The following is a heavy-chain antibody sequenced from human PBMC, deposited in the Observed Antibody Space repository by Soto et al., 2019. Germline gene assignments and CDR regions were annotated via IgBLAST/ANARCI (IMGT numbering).Heavy chain of an antibody. CDR1: GGTFSSYA. V-gene: IGHV1-69*12. J-gene: IGHJ4*02. Sequence: QVQLVQSGAGVRQPASSVKVSCKTSGGTFSSYAISWVRQAPGQGLEWRGGIVPIVDTSTYAQKFQGRVTITADESTSTVYVELSSLRSDDTAVYYSVRVVAIPGYPDNWGQGTLVTVSS. D-gene: IGHD5-12*01. CDR2: IVPIVDTS. CDR3: VRVVAIPGYPDN.